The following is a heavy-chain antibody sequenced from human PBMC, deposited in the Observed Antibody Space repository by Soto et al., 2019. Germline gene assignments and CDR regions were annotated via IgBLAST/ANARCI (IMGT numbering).Heavy chain of an antibody. V-gene: IGHV3-7*01. D-gene: IGHD4-4*01. J-gene: IGHJ5*02. CDR2: IKPDESEK. CDR1: GFTFSDSW. CDR3: VRGGSNYAS. Sequence: VQLVESGGGLVQPGGSLRLSCTASGFTFSDSWMTWVRQAPGKGLEWVARIKPDESEKKYADSVKGRFSISRDNAKNSMYLQMDGVRGEDTAVYYCVRGGSNYASWGQGTLVTVSS.